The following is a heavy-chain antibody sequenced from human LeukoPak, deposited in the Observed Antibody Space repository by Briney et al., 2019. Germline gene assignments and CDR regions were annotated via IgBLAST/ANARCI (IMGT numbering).Heavy chain of an antibody. CDR3: ARGIGYCSSTSCYPFDY. CDR2: IYYSGST. J-gene: IGHJ4*02. CDR1: GGLISSGGYY. D-gene: IGHD2-2*01. Sequence: SETLSLTCTVSGGLISSGGYYWTWVRQQPGKGLDWIGYIYYSGSTYYNPSLKSRVTISVDTSKNQFSLKLSSVTAADTAVYYCARGIGYCSSTSCYPFDYWGQGTLVTVSS. V-gene: IGHV4-31*02.